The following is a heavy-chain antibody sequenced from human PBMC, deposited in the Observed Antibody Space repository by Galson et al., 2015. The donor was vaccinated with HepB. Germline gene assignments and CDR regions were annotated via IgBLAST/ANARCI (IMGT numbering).Heavy chain of an antibody. CDR1: GFAFSSYA. J-gene: IGHJ2*01. D-gene: IGHD5-18*01. V-gene: IGHV3-64*01. CDR3: ARSSGYSYGSTGYWYFDL. Sequence: SLRLSCAASGFAFSSYAMHWVRQAPGKGLEYVSAISSNGGSTYYANSVKGRFTISRDNSKNTLYLQMGSLRAEDMAVYYCARSSGYSYGSTGYWYFDLWGRGTLVTVSS. CDR2: ISSNGGST.